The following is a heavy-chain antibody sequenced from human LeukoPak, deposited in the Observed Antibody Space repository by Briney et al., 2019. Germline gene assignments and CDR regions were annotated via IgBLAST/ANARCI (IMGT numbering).Heavy chain of an antibody. D-gene: IGHD3-3*01. V-gene: IGHV3-23*01. CDR1: GFTFSSYA. J-gene: IGHJ4*02. Sequence: AGGSLRLSCAASGFTFSSYAMSRVRQAPGKGLEWVSAISSSGGSTYYADSVKGRFTISRDNSKNTLYLQMNSLRADDTAVYYCATNDFWSGYYYFNYWGQGTLVTVSS. CDR2: ISSSGGST. CDR3: ATNDFWSGYYYFNY.